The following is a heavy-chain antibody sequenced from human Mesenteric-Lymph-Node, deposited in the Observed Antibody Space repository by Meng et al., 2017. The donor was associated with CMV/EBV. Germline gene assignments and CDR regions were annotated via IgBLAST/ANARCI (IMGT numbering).Heavy chain of an antibody. V-gene: IGHV4-61*08. CDR2: IYYSGNT. CDR1: GGSVSSGDYY. CDR3: ARYCSSTDCYRRGDD. D-gene: IGHD2-2*02. Sequence: SETLSLTCTVSGGSVSSGDYYWTWIRQPPGKGLEWIGYIYYSGNTKYNPSLKSRATISVDTSTNQFSLKLKSVTAADTAMYYCARYCSSTDCYRRGDDWGQGTLVTVSS. J-gene: IGHJ4*02.